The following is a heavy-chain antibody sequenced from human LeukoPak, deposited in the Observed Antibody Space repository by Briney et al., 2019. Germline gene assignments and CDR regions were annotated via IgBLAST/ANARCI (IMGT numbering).Heavy chain of an antibody. D-gene: IGHD4/OR15-4a*01. Sequence: ASVKVSCKASGGTFSSYAISWVRQAPGQGLEWMGWINPNSGGTNYAQKFQGRVTMTRDTSISTAYMELSRLRSDDTAVYYCARGQAKDYWGQGTLVTVSS. CDR3: ARGQAKDY. J-gene: IGHJ4*02. CDR2: INPNSGGT. V-gene: IGHV1-2*02. CDR1: GGTFSSYA.